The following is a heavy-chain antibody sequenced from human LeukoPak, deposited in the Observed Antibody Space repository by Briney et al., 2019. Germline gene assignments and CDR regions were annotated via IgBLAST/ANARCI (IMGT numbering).Heavy chain of an antibody. CDR1: GGSFSGCY. CDR3: ARFRVAGIDY. Sequence: PSETLSLTCAVYGGSFSGCYWSWIRQPPGKGLEWIGEINHSGSTNYNPSLKSRVTISVDTSKNQFSLKLSSVTAADTAVYYCARFRVAGIDYWGQGTLVTVSS. J-gene: IGHJ4*02. CDR2: INHSGST. V-gene: IGHV4-34*01. D-gene: IGHD6-19*01.